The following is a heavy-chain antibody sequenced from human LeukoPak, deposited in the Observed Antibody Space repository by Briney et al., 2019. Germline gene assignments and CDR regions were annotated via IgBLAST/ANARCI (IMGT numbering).Heavy chain of an antibody. J-gene: IGHJ5*02. V-gene: IGHV1-46*01. D-gene: IGHD3-22*01. CDR3: ARDLKYDSSGYVVNNWFDP. CDR2: INPSGGST. Sequence: GASVKVSCKASGYTFTSYYMHWVRQAPGQGLEWMGIINPSGGSTSHAQKFQGRVAMTRDTSTSTVYMELSSLRSEDTAVYYCARDLKYDSSGYVVNNWFDPWGQGTLVTVSS. CDR1: GYTFTSYY.